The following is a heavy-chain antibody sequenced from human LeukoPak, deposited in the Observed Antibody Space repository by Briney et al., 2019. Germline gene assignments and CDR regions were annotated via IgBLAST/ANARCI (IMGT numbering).Heavy chain of an antibody. CDR2: ISSSGSTI. D-gene: IGHD3-22*01. CDR1: GFTFSDYY. J-gene: IGHJ3*02. V-gene: IGHV3-11*04. Sequence: GGSLRLSCAASGFTFSDYYMSWIRQAPGKGLEWISYISSSGSTIYYADSVKGRFTISRDNAKNSLYLQMNSLRAEDTAVYYCASWVVINPKDAFDIWGQGTMVTVSS. CDR3: ASWVVINPKDAFDI.